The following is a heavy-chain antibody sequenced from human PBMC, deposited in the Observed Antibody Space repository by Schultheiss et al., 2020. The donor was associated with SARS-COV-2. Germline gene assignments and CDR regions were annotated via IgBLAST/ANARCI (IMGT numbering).Heavy chain of an antibody. V-gene: IGHV1-18*01. J-gene: IGHJ4*02. CDR2: ISAYNGNT. CDR1: GYTFTSYG. Sequence: ASVKVSCKASGYTFTSYGISWVRQAPGQGLEWMGWISAYNGNTNYAQKLQGRVTMTTDTSTSTAYMELSSLRSEDTAVYYCASPRDYDSSGYTNANFDYWGQGTLVTVSS. CDR3: ASPRDYDSSGYTNANFDY. D-gene: IGHD3-22*01.